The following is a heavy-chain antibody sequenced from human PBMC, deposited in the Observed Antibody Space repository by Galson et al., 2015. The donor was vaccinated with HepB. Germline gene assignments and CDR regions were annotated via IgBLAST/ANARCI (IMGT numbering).Heavy chain of an antibody. CDR2: IDGDGSKI. Sequence: SLRLSCAASGFTFSGYYMHWVRQVPGQGLMWIARIDGDGSKIGYADSVKGRFTVSRDNAKNMLYLQLDSLRAEDTGVYYCARGNRDVWGPGTTVTVSS. CDR3: ARGNRDV. CDR1: GFTFSGYY. J-gene: IGHJ6*01. V-gene: IGHV3-74*01. D-gene: IGHD2/OR15-2a*01.